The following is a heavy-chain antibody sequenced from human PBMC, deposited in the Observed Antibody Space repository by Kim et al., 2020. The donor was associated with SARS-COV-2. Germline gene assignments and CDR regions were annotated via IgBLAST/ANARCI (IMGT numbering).Heavy chain of an antibody. Sequence: SETLSLTCAVYGGSFSGYYWSWIRQPPGKGLEWIGEINHSGSTNYNPSLKSRVTISVDTSKNQFSLKLSSVTAADTAVYYCARRPILTNWFDPWGQGTLVTVSS. CDR2: INHSGST. CDR3: ARRPILTNWFDP. CDR1: GGSFSGYY. J-gene: IGHJ5*02. V-gene: IGHV4-34*01.